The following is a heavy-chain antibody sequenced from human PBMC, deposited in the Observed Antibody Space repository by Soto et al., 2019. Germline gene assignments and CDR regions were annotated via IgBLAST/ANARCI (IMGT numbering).Heavy chain of an antibody. V-gene: IGHV1-18*01. CDR3: ARTTEDYDFWSGYYAFDY. CDR2: ISAYNGNT. D-gene: IGHD3-3*01. Sequence: ASVKVSCKASGYTFTSYGISWVRQAPGQGLEWMGWISAYNGNTNYAQKLQGRVTMTTDTSTSTAYMELRSLRSDDTAVYYCARTTEDYDFWSGYYAFDYWGQGTLVTVSS. J-gene: IGHJ4*02. CDR1: GYTFTSYG.